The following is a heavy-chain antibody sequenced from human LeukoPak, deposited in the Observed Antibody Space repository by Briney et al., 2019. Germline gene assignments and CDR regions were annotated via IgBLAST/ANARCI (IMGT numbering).Heavy chain of an antibody. CDR2: INPNSGGT. V-gene: IGHV1-2*02. CDR3: ARWMDIVVVPAALDAFDI. J-gene: IGHJ3*02. CDR1: GYTFTGYY. Sequence: ASVKVSCKASGYTFTGYYMHWVRQAPGQGLEWMGWINPNSGGTNYAQKFQGRVTMTRDTSISTAYMELSRLRSDDTAVYYCARWMDIVVVPAALDAFDIWGQGTMVTVSS. D-gene: IGHD2-2*03.